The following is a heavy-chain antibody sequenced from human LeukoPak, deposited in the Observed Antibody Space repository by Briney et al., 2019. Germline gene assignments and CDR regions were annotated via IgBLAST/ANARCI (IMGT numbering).Heavy chain of an antibody. J-gene: IGHJ5*02. V-gene: IGHV4-59*08. CDR3: ARPYGDYGVDP. Sequence: SETLSLTCTVSGGSISSYYWSWIRQSPGKGLEWIGYIYYRGSTNYNPSLKSRVTISVDTSKNQFSLKLSSVTAADTAVYYCARPYGDYGVDPWGQGTLVTVSS. D-gene: IGHD4-17*01. CDR1: GGSISSYY. CDR2: IYYRGST.